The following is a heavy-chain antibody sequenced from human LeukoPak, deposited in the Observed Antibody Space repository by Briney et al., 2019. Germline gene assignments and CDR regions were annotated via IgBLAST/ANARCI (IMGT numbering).Heavy chain of an antibody. CDR3: ARDQGYCSGGSCYPYYYYGMDV. CDR2: IYYSGST. D-gene: IGHD2-15*01. Sequence: SWIRQPPGKGLEWIGYIYYSGSTYYNPSLKSRVTISVDTSRNQFSLKLSSVTAADTAVYYCARDQGYCSGGSCYPYYYYGMDVWGQGTTVTVSS. V-gene: IGHV4-30-4*08. J-gene: IGHJ6*02.